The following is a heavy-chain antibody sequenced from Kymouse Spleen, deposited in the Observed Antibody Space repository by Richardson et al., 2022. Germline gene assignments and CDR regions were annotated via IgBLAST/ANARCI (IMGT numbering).Heavy chain of an antibody. D-gene: IGHD1-7*01. V-gene: IGHV3-21*03. J-gene: IGHJ3*02. Sequence: EVQLVESGGGLVKPGGSLRLSCAASGFTFSSYSMNWVRQAPGKGLEWVSSISSSSSYIYYADSVKGRFTISRDNAKNSLYLQMNSLRAEDTAVYYCARKGITGTTDAFDIWGQGTMVTVSS. CDR1: GFTFSSYS. CDR2: ISSSSSYI. CDR3: ARKGITGTTDAFDI.